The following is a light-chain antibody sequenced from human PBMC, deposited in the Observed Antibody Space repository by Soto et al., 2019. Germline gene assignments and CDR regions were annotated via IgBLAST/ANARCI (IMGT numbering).Light chain of an antibody. Sequence: QSVLTQPPSVSGAPGQTVVISCSGSSSNIGAPYDVNWYRQIPGTAPKLLIYDNYKRPSGIPDRFSGSKSGTSATLGITGLQTGDEADYYCGTWDTSLGTGVFGGGTKLTVL. V-gene: IGLV1-51*01. CDR3: GTWDTSLGTGV. CDR2: DNY. CDR1: SSNIGAPYD. J-gene: IGLJ3*02.